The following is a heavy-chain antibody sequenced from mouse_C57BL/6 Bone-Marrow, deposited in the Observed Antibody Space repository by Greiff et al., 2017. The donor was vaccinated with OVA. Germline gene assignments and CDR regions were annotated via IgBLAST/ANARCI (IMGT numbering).Heavy chain of an antibody. CDR1: GYTFTSYW. Sequence: VQLQQSGTELVKPGASVKLSCKASGYTFTSYWMHWVKQRPGQGLEWIGNINPSNGGTNYNEKFKSKATLTVDKSSSTAYMQLSSLTSEDSAVYYCARSLYYYGSSPAWFAYWGQGTLVTVSA. CDR3: ARSLYYYGSSPAWFAY. V-gene: IGHV1-53*01. J-gene: IGHJ3*01. D-gene: IGHD1-1*01. CDR2: INPSNGGT.